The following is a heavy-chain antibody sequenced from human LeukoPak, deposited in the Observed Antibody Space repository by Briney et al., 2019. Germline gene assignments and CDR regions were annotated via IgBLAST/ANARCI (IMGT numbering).Heavy chain of an antibody. J-gene: IGHJ4*02. CDR2: ISSRGDST. CDR1: GFIFSNYA. CDR3: VKGPRPDITVAHTVEN. V-gene: IGHV3-23*01. Sequence: PGESLRLSCAASGFIFSNYAMSWVRQVPGRGLEWVSTISSRGDSTYVADSVKGRFTISRDNSKNSLYLQMNTVRAEDTAVYYCVKGPRPDITVAHTVENWGQGTLVTVSS. D-gene: IGHD6-19*01.